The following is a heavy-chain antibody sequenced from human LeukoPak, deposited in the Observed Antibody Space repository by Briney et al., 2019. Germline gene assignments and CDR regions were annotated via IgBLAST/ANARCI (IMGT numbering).Heavy chain of an antibody. Sequence: QPGGSLRLSCAASGFTFSSYSMNWVRQAPGKGLEWVSYISSSSTIYYADSVKGRFTISRDNAKNSLYLQMNSLRAEDTAVYYCARTSSSSDIDYWGQGTLVTVSS. CDR1: GFTFSSYS. D-gene: IGHD6-6*01. CDR2: ISSSSTI. CDR3: ARTSSSSDIDY. J-gene: IGHJ4*02. V-gene: IGHV3-48*04.